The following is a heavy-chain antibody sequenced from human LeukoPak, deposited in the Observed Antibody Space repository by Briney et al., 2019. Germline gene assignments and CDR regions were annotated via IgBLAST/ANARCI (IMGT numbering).Heavy chain of an antibody. CDR1: GYTFTSYA. CDR3: ARADPGDYYDSSGYYYGYFDY. Sequence: ASVKVSCKASGYTFTSYAMHWVRQAPGQRLEWMGWINAGNGNTKYSQKFQGRVTITRDTSASTAYMELSSLRSEDTAVYYCARADPGDYYDSSGYYYGYFDYWGQETLVTVSS. J-gene: IGHJ4*02. V-gene: IGHV1-3*01. D-gene: IGHD3-22*01. CDR2: INAGNGNT.